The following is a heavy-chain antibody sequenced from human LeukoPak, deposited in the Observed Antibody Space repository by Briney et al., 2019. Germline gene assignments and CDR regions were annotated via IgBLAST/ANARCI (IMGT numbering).Heavy chain of an antibody. CDR3: ASSSIAARPSDDAFDI. D-gene: IGHD6-6*01. Sequence: PGGSLRLSCAASGFAFNTYWMHWVRHAPGKGLEWVSLVNGDGSSTGYADSVKGRFTISRDNAKNMLYLQMNSLRAEDTAVYYCASSSIAARPSDDAFDIWGQGTMVTVSS. V-gene: IGHV3-74*01. CDR1: GFAFNTYW. CDR2: VNGDGSST. J-gene: IGHJ3*02.